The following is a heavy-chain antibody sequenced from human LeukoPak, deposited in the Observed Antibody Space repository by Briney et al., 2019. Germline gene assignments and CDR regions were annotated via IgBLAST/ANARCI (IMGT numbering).Heavy chain of an antibody. V-gene: IGHV3-74*01. J-gene: IGHJ6*02. CDR3: ARGGMANAPREHYYYGLDV. D-gene: IGHD5-24*01. CDR1: GFTFSSYW. CDR2: INIAGSST. Sequence: GGSLRLSCAASGFTFSSYWMHWVRQAPGKGLVWVSRINIAGSSTIYVDSVKGRFTISRDNAKNTLYLQMNSLRAEDTAVYYCARGGMANAPREHYYYGLDVWGQGTTVTVSS.